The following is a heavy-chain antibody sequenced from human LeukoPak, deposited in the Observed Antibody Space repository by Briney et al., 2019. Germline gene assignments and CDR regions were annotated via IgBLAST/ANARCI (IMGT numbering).Heavy chain of an antibody. J-gene: IGHJ4*02. CDR3: ASSDDYGGNRFDY. CDR1: GFTFSIYS. V-gene: IGHV3-48*02. Sequence: PGGSLRLSCAASGFTFSIYSMNWVRQPPGKGLERVSYISSSSTSIYYADSVKRRFTISRDNAKNSLYPQMNSLRDDDTAVYYCASSDDYGGNRFDYWGQGTLVTVSS. CDR2: ISSSSTSI. D-gene: IGHD4-23*01.